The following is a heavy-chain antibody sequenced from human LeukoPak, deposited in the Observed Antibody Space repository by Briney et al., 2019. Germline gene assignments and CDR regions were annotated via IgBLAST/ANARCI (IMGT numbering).Heavy chain of an antibody. CDR1: GGSISGGGYS. CDR2: IYHDGSA. J-gene: IGHJ4*02. CDR3: ARVSSSSWHYFDF. D-gene: IGHD6-13*01. V-gene: IGHV4-30-2*01. Sequence: SETLFLTCAVSGGSISGGGYSWSWIRPPPGKGLEWIVYIYHDGSAYYTPSTDYNPSFKSRVTFTLDPSKNQFFLTLSSVTAADTAVYYCARVSSSSWHYFDFWGQGTLVTVSS.